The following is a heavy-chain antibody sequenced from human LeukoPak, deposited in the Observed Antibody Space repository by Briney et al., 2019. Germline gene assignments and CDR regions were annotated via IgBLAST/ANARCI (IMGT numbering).Heavy chain of an antibody. Sequence: SETLSLTCTVSGGSISSYYWSWIRQPPGKGLEWIGYIYYSGSTNYNPSLKSRVTISVDTSKNQFSLKLSSVTAADTAAYYCARVARWVDYWGQGTLVTVSS. CDR2: IYYSGST. J-gene: IGHJ4*02. D-gene: IGHD6-6*01. V-gene: IGHV4-59*01. CDR3: ARVARWVDY. CDR1: GGSISSYY.